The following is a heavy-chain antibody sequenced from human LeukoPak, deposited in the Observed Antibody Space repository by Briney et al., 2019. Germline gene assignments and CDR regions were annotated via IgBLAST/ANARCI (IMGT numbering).Heavy chain of an antibody. CDR3: ARDGHCSSTSCYPYYYYGMDV. D-gene: IGHD2-2*01. CDR2: ISAYNGNT. J-gene: IGHJ6*02. V-gene: IGHV1-18*01. Sequence: ASVKVSCKASGYTFTSYGISWVRQAPGQGLEWMGWISAYNGNTNYAQKLQGRVTMTTDTSTSTAYMELRSLRSDDTAVYYCARDGHCSSTSCYPYYYYGMDVWGQGTTVTVSS. CDR1: GYTFTSYG.